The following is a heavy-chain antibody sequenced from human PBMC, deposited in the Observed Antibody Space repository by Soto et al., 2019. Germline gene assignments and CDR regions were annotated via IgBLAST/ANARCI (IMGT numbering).Heavy chain of an antibody. Sequence: GASVKVSCKASGYTFTGYYMHWVRQAPGKGLEWMGWINPNSGGTNYAQKFQGWVTMTRDTSISTAYMELSRLRSDDTAVYYCARDTGIAAARGRPQQTHGWDYWGQGTLVTVSS. V-gene: IGHV1-2*04. D-gene: IGHD6-13*01. CDR1: GYTFTGYY. CDR3: ARDTGIAAARGRPQQTHGWDY. CDR2: INPNSGGT. J-gene: IGHJ4*02.